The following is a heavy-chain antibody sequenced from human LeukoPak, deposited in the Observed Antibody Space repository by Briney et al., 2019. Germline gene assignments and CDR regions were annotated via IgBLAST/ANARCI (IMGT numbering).Heavy chain of an antibody. J-gene: IGHJ2*01. CDR1: GGSISNYY. CDR3: ARHWGSDWYFDL. CDR2: IHYSGYT. V-gene: IGHV4-59*01. Sequence: SETLSLTCAVSGGSISNYYCSWIRQPPGKGLGWLGYIHYSGYTNYNPSLKSRVTISVDTSKNQFSLNLSSVTAADTAVYYCARHWGSDWYFDLWGRGTLVTVSS. D-gene: IGHD7-27*01.